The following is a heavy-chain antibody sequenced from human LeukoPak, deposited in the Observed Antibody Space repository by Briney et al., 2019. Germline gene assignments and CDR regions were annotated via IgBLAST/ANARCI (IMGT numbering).Heavy chain of an antibody. V-gene: IGHV4-59*11. CDR1: GGSISSHY. D-gene: IGHD3-16*01. Sequence: SETLSLTCTVSGGSISSHYWSWIRQPPGKGLEWIGNIYYSGSTNYNPSLKSRVTISVDTSKNQFSLKLSSVTAADTAVYYCARDLSRGGGWFDPWGQGTLVTVSS. J-gene: IGHJ5*02. CDR3: ARDLSRGGGWFDP. CDR2: IYYSGST.